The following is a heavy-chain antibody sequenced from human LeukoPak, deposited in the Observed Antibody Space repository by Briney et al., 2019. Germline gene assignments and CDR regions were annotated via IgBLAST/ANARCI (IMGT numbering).Heavy chain of an antibody. V-gene: IGHV3-23*01. J-gene: IGHJ3*02. CDR1: RFTFSTYA. CDR2: ISGSGGST. Sequence: PGGSLRLSCAASRFTFSTYAMSWVRQAPGKGLEWVSTISGSGGSTYYADSVKGRFTISRDNSKNTLYLQMNSLRAEDTAVYYCAKANVLRYFDWLFDAFDIWGQGTMVTVSS. CDR3: AKANVLRYFDWLFDAFDI. D-gene: IGHD3-9*01.